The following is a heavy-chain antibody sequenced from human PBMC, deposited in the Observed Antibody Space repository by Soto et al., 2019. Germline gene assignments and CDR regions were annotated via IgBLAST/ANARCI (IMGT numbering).Heavy chain of an antibody. CDR3: ARAMTTRGMDV. J-gene: IGHJ6*02. V-gene: IGHV1-8*01. D-gene: IGHD1-1*01. CDR2: MNPNSGNT. Sequence: QVQLVQSGAEVKKPGASVKVSCKASGYTFTSYDINWVRQATGQGLEWMGWMNPNSGNTGYAQKGRGRVTMTGNTAISTAYMELSSLRSADTAVYYCARAMTTRGMDVGGQGTTVTVSS. CDR1: GYTFTSYD.